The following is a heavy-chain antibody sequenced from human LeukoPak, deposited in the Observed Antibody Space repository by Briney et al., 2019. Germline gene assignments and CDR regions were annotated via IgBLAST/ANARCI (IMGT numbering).Heavy chain of an antibody. CDR2: ISAYNGNT. J-gene: IGHJ4*02. CDR3: ARGSSDYYDSSGYYSDY. D-gene: IGHD3-22*01. Sequence: ASVKVSCKASGYTFTSSVINWVRQAPGQGLEWMGWISAYNGNTNSAQKLQGRVTMTTDTSTSTAYMELRSLRSDDTAVYYCARGSSDYYDSSGYYSDYWGQGTLVTVSS. CDR1: GYTFTSSV. V-gene: IGHV1-18*01.